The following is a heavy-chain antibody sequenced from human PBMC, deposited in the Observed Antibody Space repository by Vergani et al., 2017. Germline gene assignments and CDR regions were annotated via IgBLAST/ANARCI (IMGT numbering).Heavy chain of an antibody. Sequence: QLVESGGGLVKPGGSLRLSCAASGFTFSDFSMSWVRQAPGKGLEWVAFIGSSGPYINYADSVKGRFIISRDNTNNSLFLQLRSLRAEDAAVYYCARDGTSGGCPDNYGMDVWGQGATVTVSS. V-gene: IGHV3-21*06. CDR2: IGSSGPYI. D-gene: IGHD2-8*01. CDR1: GFTFSDFS. CDR3: ARDGTSGGCPDNYGMDV. J-gene: IGHJ6*02.